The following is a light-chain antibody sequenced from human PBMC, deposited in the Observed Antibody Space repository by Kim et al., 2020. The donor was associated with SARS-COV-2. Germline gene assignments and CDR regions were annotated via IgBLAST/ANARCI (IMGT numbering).Light chain of an antibody. Sequence: SYELTQPPSVSVSPGQTASITCSGVKMGDKYVCWYQQKPGQSPVLVIYQDNKLPSVIPERFSGSPSGNTFTLTIRGTQPMDEADYSLHALDPTYSFGTAT. CDR1: KMGDKY. V-gene: IGLV3-1*01. CDR2: QDN. CDR3: HALDPTYS. J-gene: IGLJ1*01.